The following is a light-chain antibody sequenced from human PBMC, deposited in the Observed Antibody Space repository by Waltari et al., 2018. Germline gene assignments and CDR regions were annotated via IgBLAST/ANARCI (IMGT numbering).Light chain of an antibody. Sequence: DIQMTQSPASLAASLGDRVTITCRPSQSVTTSLNWYQQKSGEPPKLLISAASSFQSGVPSRFSGSGSGTDFTLTITHLQPEDVATYFCQQSHSPPFTFGPGTKVEIK. CDR3: QQSHSPPFT. CDR2: AAS. J-gene: IGKJ3*01. V-gene: IGKV1-39*01. CDR1: QSVTTS.